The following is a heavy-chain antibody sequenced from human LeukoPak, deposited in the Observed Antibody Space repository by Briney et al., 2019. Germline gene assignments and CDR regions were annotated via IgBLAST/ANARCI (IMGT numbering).Heavy chain of an antibody. J-gene: IGHJ6*03. D-gene: IGHD3-10*01. CDR1: GFTLSSYA. Sequence: GGSLRLSCAASGFTLSSYAMSWVRQAPGKGLEWVSSISASGGSTNYADSVKGRFTISRDNSKNTVYLQMNSLRAEDTAVYYCAKVMKGSERLTMVRGVIIKTAGLYYMDVWGKGTTVTVSS. CDR3: AKVMKGSERLTMVRGVIIKTAGLYYMDV. CDR2: ISASGGST. V-gene: IGHV3-23*01.